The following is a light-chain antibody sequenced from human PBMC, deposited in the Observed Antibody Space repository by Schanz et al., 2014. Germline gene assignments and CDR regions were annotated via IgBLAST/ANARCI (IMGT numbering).Light chain of an antibody. CDR2: RNN. CDR3: AAWDDSLSGWV. Sequence: SVLTHPPSFSGAPGQRVTISCTGSSSNIGAGYDVHWYQQLPGTAPKLLIYRNNQRPSGVPDRFSGSKSGTSASLAISGLRSEDEADYYCAAWDDSLSGWVFGGGTKLTVL. CDR1: SSNIGAGYD. J-gene: IGLJ3*02. V-gene: IGLV1-47*01.